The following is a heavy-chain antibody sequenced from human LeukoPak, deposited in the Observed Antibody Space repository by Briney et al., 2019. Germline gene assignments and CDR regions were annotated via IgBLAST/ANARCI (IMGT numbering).Heavy chain of an antibody. V-gene: IGHV4-4*07. CDR2: IYSTGSA. CDR3: ARAIYGDFYFDY. CDR1: ACSISSYY. Sequence: SETLSLTCTNSACSISSYYWTWLRQPAGKGLEWIGHIYSTGSASYNPSLNSRVTMSLDASKNQFSLKLTSVTAADTAVYYCARAIYGDFYFDYWGQGTLATVSS. J-gene: IGHJ4*02. D-gene: IGHD4-17*01.